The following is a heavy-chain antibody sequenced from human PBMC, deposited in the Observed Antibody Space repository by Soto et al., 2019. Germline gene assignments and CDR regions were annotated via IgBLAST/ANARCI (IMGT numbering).Heavy chain of an antibody. CDR1: GGTFSNYA. V-gene: IGHV1-58*02. D-gene: IGHD2-15*01. Sequence: GASVKVSCKASGGTFSNYAITWVRQARGQRLEWIGWIVVGSGNTNYAQKSQERVTITRDMSTSTAYMELSSLRSEDTAVYYCAAMSGGPDPFDPWGQGTLVTVSS. CDR3: AAMSGGPDPFDP. J-gene: IGHJ5*02. CDR2: IVVGSGNT.